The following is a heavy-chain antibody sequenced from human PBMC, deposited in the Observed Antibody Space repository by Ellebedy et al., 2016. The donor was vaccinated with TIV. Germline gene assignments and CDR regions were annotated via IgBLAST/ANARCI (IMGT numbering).Heavy chain of an antibody. J-gene: IGHJ4*02. CDR1: GLTFSSYG. Sequence: GESLKIPCAASGLTFSSYGMHWVRQAPDKVLGWVAVIWFDGSHKYCVDSVKGRFTISRDNSKNTLYLQMSSLRADDTAIYYCAKDRSPTMIALDFWGQGTLVTVSS. D-gene: IGHD3-22*01. V-gene: IGHV3-33*06. CDR3: AKDRSPTMIALDF. CDR2: IWFDGSHK.